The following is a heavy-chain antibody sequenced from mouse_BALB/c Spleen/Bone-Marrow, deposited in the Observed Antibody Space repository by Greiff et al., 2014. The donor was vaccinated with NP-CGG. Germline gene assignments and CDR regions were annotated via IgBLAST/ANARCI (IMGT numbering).Heavy chain of an antibody. V-gene: IGHV1-9*01. CDR2: ILPGSGSI. Sequence: VQLQQSGAELMKPGASVKISCKATGYTFSSYWIEWVKQRPGHGLEWIGEILPGSGSIKYNENFKGKATFTADTSSNTAYMQLSSLTSEDSAVYYCASRYDTMDYWGQGTSVTVSS. CDR1: GYTFSSYW. CDR3: ASRYDTMDY. J-gene: IGHJ4*01.